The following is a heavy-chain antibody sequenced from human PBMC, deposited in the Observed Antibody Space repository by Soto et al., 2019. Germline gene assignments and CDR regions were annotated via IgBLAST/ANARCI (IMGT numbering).Heavy chain of an antibody. J-gene: IGHJ4*02. D-gene: IGHD2-2*02. CDR3: AKDVLGCRSTSCYTVFDY. Sequence: GGSLRLSCAASGFTFSSYGMHWVRQAPGKGLEWVAVISYDGSNKYYADSVKGRFTISRDNSKNTLYLQMNSLRAEDTAVYYCAKDVLGCRSTSCYTVFDYWGQGTLVTVSS. CDR1: GFTFSSYG. CDR2: ISYDGSNK. V-gene: IGHV3-30*18.